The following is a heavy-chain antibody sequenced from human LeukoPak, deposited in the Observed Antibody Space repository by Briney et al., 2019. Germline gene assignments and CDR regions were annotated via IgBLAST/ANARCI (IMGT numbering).Heavy chain of an antibody. Sequence: GGSLRLSCAASGFTFSSYSMNWVRQAPGKGLEWVSSISSSSSYIYYADSVKGRFTISRDNAKNSLYLQMNSLRAEDTAVYYCATITGTTFFHYFYYMDVWGKGTTVTVSS. CDR1: GFTFSSYS. V-gene: IGHV3-21*01. CDR2: ISSSSSYI. CDR3: ATITGTTFFHYFYYMDV. J-gene: IGHJ6*03. D-gene: IGHD1-7*01.